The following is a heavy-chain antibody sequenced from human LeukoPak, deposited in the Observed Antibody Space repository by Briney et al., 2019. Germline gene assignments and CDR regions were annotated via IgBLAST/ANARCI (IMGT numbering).Heavy chain of an antibody. CDR2: INPNTGGT. J-gene: IGHJ5*02. V-gene: IGHV1-2*02. D-gene: IGHD6-13*01. Sequence: ASVKVSCKASGYTFTYFYMHWVRQAPGQGLEWMGWINPNTGGTNSAQNFQGRVTMTRDTSISTAYMELSRLRSDDTAVYYCAREGTASSSPNSFDPWGQGTLVTVSS. CDR1: GYTFTYFY. CDR3: AREGTASSSPNSFDP.